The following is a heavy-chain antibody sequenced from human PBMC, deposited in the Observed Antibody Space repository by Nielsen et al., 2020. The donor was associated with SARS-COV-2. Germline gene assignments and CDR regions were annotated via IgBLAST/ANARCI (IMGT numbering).Heavy chain of an antibody. CDR1: GFTFDDYG. J-gene: IGHJ3*02. V-gene: IGHV3-20*04. Sequence: GESLKISCAASGFTFDDYGMSWVRQAPGKGLEWVSGINWNGGSTGYADSVKGRFTISRDNAKNSLYLQMNSLRAEDTALYYCARQNWNDAFDIWGQGTMVTVSS. CDR2: INWNGGST. D-gene: IGHD1-1*01. CDR3: ARQNWNDAFDI.